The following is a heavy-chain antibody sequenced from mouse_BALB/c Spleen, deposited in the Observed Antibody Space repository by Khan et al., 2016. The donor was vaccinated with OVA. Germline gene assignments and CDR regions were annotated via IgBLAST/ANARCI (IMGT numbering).Heavy chain of an antibody. CDR1: GYSITSDYA. CDR2: ISYSGRT. Sequence: EVQLQESGPGLVKPSQSLSLTCTVTGYSITSDYAWNWIRQFPGNKLEWVGYISYSGRTSYNPSLKSRISITRDTSKTQFFLQLSSVTTEDTATYYCARSVTMTTVVATDFDYWGQGTTLTVSS. D-gene: IGHD1-1*01. J-gene: IGHJ2*01. CDR3: ARSVTMTTVVATDFDY. V-gene: IGHV3-2*02.